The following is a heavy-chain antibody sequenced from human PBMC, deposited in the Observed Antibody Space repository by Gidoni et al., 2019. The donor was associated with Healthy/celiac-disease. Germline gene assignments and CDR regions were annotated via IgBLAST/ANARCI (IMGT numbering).Heavy chain of an antibody. Sequence: EVQLLESGGGLVQPGGSLRLSCAASGFPFSSYAMSWVRQAPGKGLEWVSASSGSDGSTYYADSVKGRFTISRDNSKNTLYLQMNSLRAEDTAVYYCAKVSPTTVTSYYYYGMDVWGQGTTVTVSS. J-gene: IGHJ6*02. D-gene: IGHD4-4*01. CDR1: GFPFSSYA. CDR3: AKVSPTTVTSYYYYGMDV. V-gene: IGHV3-23*01. CDR2: SSGSDGST.